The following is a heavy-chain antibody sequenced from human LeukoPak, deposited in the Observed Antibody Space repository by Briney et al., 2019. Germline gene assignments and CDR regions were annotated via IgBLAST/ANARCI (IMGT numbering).Heavy chain of an antibody. CDR1: GGSISSGGYY. V-gene: IGHV4-31*03. CDR2: IYYSGST. CDR3: ARYYVDIVATIPLWYYGMDV. D-gene: IGHD5-12*01. Sequence: SETLSLTCTVSGGSISSGGYYWSWIRQHPGKGLEWIGYIYYSGSTYYNPSLKSRVTISVDTSKNQFSLKLSSVTAADTAVYYCARYYVDIVATIPLWYYGMDVWGQGTTVTVSS. J-gene: IGHJ6*02.